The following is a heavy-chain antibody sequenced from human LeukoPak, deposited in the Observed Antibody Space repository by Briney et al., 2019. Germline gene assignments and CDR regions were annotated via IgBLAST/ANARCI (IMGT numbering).Heavy chain of an antibody. CDR2: HIPLFGTT. Sequence: PAASVKVSCKASGGTFNNSPVKWIRQAPGQGLEWMGGHIPLFGTTFYARRFQGRLAFRTDDSTGTADMTLTNLTSDDTAVYFCAKGGPSGFFGPGMRQALDVWGQGTTVIVSS. CDR1: GGTFNNSP. J-gene: IGHJ6*02. D-gene: IGHD3-10*01. CDR3: AKGGPSGFFGPGMRQALDV. V-gene: IGHV1-69*05.